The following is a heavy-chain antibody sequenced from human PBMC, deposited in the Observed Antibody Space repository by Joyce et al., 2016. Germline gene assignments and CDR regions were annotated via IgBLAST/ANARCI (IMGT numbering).Heavy chain of an antibody. J-gene: IGHJ4*02. CDR3: GREGNGRPVANPLDY. D-gene: IGHD4-11*01. Sequence: EVQLVESGGDLVRPGGSLRLSCAASGFHLRINWMHWVRQAPGKGLVWVSRSYSDGSSTICADAVRGRFTTSRDNARNTLHLQMDTVRVEDTAVYFCGREGNGRPVANPLDYWGQGTLVTVSS. CDR2: SYSDGSST. V-gene: IGHV3-74*01. CDR1: GFHLRINW.